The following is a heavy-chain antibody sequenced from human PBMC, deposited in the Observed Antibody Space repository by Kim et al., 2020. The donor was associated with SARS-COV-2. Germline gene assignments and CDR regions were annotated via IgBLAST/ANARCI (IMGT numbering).Heavy chain of an antibody. J-gene: IGHJ4*02. CDR2: IYHSGST. V-gene: IGHV4-4*02. CDR3: ARRGMGYDSSGL. Sequence: SETLSLTCAVSGGSISSSNWWSWVRQPPRKGLEWIGVIYHSGSTNYNPSLKSRVTISVDKSKNQFSLKLSSVTAADTAVYYCARRGMGYDSSGLWGRGTLVTLPS. D-gene: IGHD3-22*01. CDR1: GGSISSSNW.